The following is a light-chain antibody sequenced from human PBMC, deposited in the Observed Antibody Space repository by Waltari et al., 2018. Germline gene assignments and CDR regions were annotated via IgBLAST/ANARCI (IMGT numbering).Light chain of an antibody. Sequence: IVLTPSPGTLSLSPGERATLSCRASQSLSRTYLAWYHQRPGQPPRLLIYGASNRAAGVPDRFSGGGSGTDFTLTISRLEPEDFALYYCQQYVSSPWTFGQGTKVEIK. CDR2: GAS. J-gene: IGKJ1*01. CDR3: QQYVSSPWT. CDR1: QSLSRTY. V-gene: IGKV3-20*01.